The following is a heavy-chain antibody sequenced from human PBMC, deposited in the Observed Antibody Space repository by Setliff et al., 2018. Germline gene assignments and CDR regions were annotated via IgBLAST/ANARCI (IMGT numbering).Heavy chain of an antibody. CDR1: GFTFGDFA. J-gene: IGHJ4*02. CDR2: ISSAHHT. CDR3: ARAVAAAGN. Sequence: GGSLRLSCAASGFTFGDFAMTWVRQAPGKGLQWVASISSAHHTNYAEAVKGRFTISRENTRNSLFLQMNSLRVEDAALYYCARAVAAAGNWGQGTLVTVSS. V-gene: IGHV3-21*01. D-gene: IGHD6-13*01.